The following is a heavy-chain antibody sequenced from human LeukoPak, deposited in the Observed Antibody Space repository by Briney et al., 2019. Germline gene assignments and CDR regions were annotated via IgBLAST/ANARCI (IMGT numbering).Heavy chain of an antibody. Sequence: ASETLSLTCAVYGGSFSGYYWSWIRQPPGKGLEWIGEINHSGSTNYNPSLKSRVTISVDTSRNQFSLKLSSLTAADTAVYYCARWWGFDPWGQGTLVIVSS. J-gene: IGHJ5*02. CDR2: INHSGST. V-gene: IGHV4-34*01. D-gene: IGHD2-15*01. CDR1: GGSFSGYY. CDR3: ARWWGFDP.